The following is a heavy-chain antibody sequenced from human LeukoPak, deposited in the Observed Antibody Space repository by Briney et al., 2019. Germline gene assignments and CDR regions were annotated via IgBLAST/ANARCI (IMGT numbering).Heavy chain of an antibody. CDR1: GFTFSSYW. Sequence: PGGSLRLSCAASGFTFSSYWMTWVRQAPGKGLEWVANIKQDGSEQYYVDSVKGRFTISRDNAKNSLYLQMNSLRAEDTAVYYCARFYGDKSKYFDYWGQGTLVTVSS. CDR2: IKQDGSEQ. D-gene: IGHD4-23*01. V-gene: IGHV3-7*01. CDR3: ARFYGDKSKYFDY. J-gene: IGHJ4*02.